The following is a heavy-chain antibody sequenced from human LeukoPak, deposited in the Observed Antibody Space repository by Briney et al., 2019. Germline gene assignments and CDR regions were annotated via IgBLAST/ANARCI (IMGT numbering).Heavy chain of an antibody. V-gene: IGHV3-30*02. CDR3: ARDSAAAGTWWFDP. Sequence: GGSQRLSCAASGFTFSSYGMHWVRQAPGKGLEWVAFIRYDGSNKYYADSVKGRFTISRDNAKNSLYLQMNSLRAEDTAVYYCARDSAAAGTWWFDPWGQGTLVTVSS. D-gene: IGHD6-13*01. J-gene: IGHJ5*02. CDR1: GFTFSSYG. CDR2: IRYDGSNK.